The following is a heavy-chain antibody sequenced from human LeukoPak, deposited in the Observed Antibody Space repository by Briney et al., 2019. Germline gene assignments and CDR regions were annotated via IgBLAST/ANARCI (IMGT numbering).Heavy chain of an antibody. Sequence: GESLKISCKGSGYSFTSYWIGWVRQMHGKGLEWMGIIYPGDSDTRYSPSFQGQVTISADKSISTAYLQWSSLKASDTAMYYCARHRGVTTANLNWFDPWGQGTLVTVSS. CDR2: IYPGDSDT. CDR3: ARHRGVTTANLNWFDP. CDR1: GYSFTSYW. J-gene: IGHJ5*02. V-gene: IGHV5-51*01. D-gene: IGHD4-11*01.